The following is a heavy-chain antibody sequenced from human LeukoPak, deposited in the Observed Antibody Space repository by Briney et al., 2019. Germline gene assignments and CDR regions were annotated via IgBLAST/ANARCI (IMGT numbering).Heavy chain of an antibody. V-gene: IGHV4-61*01. J-gene: IGHJ4*02. CDR2: THYSGST. D-gene: IGHD1-1*01. CDR1: GGSVSGGNYY. CDR3: ARTGSTGGY. Sequence: SETLSLTCTVSGGSVSGGNYYCSWIRQSPGKGLEWIGYTHYSGSTVYNPSPKSRVTMSIDTSKNQFSLNLSSVTAADTAVYYCARTGSTGGYWGQGTLVTVSS.